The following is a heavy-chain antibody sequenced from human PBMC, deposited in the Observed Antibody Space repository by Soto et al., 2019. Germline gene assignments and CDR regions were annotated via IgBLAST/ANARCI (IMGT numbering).Heavy chain of an antibody. V-gene: IGHV6-1*01. CDR2: TYYRSKWYN. Sequence: PSQTLSLTCAISGDSVSSNSAAWNWIRQSPSRGLEWLGRTYYRSKWYNDYAVSVKSRITINPDTSKNQFSLQLNSVTPEDTAVYYCAREAPYSSSWKSAYYFDYWGQGTLVTVSS. CDR1: GDSVSSNSAA. CDR3: AREAPYSSSWKSAYYFDY. J-gene: IGHJ4*02. D-gene: IGHD6-13*01.